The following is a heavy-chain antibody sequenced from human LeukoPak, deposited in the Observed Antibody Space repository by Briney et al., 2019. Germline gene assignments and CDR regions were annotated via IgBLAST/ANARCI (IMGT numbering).Heavy chain of an antibody. CDR2: FTGSGGST. V-gene: IGHV3-23*01. Sequence: PGGSLRLSCAASGFTFSSYAMSWVRQAPGKGLEWVSAFTGSGGSTYYADSVKGRFTISRDNSENTLFLQMNSLRAEDTAVYYCAKGGRSYWFDPWGQGTLVTVSS. J-gene: IGHJ5*02. CDR1: GFTFSSYA. D-gene: IGHD3-10*01. CDR3: AKGGRSYWFDP.